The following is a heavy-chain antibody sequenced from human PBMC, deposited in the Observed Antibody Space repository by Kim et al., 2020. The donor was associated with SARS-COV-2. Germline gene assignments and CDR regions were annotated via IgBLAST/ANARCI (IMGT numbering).Heavy chain of an antibody. Sequence: ASVKVSCKASGYTFTGYYIHWVRQAPGQGLEWMGWINPNSGGTNYAQKFQGRVTMTRDTSISTAYMELSRLRSDDTAVYYCAILEQQLEEVGLDYWGQGTLVTVSS. CDR2: INPNSGGT. V-gene: IGHV1-2*02. CDR1: GYTFTGYY. D-gene: IGHD6-13*01. J-gene: IGHJ4*02. CDR3: AILEQQLEEVGLDY.